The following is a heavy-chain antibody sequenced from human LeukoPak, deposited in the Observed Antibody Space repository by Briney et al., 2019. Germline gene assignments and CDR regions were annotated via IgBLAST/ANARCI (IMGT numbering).Heavy chain of an antibody. J-gene: IGHJ4*02. CDR2: IKEDGSEK. D-gene: IGHD4/OR15-4a*01. CDR3: ARDRSRCFY. Sequence: GGSLRLSGVASGFTFSTYWMTWVRQAPGKGREGVATIKEDGSEKYYVDSVKGRFTISRDNAKNTLFLQMNSLRAEDTAVYYCARDRSRCFYWGQGTLVTVSS. CDR1: GFTFSTYW. V-gene: IGHV3-7*01.